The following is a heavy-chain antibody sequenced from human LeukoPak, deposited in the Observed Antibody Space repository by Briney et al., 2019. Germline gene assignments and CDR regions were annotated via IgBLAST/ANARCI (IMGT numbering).Heavy chain of an antibody. V-gene: IGHV4-59*01. Sequence: PSETLSLTCTVSGGSISSYYWSWIRQPPGKGLEWIGYIYYSGTTDYNPSLKSRVTISVDTSKNQFSLKLSSVTAADTAVYYCARVSWFPGTSYYYMDVWGKGTTVTVSS. CDR2: IYYSGTT. J-gene: IGHJ6*03. CDR1: GGSISSYY. CDR3: ARVSWFPGTSYYYMDV. D-gene: IGHD1-1*01.